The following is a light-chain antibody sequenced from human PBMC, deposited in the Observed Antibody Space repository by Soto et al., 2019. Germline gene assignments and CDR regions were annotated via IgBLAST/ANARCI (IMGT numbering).Light chain of an antibody. J-gene: IGKJ1*01. CDR2: VAS. V-gene: IGKV1-12*01. CDR1: QGISSW. Sequence: DIQMTQSPSSVSASVGDRVTITCRASQGISSWLAWYQHKPGKAPKLLIYVASSLQSGVASRFSGSASGTDFTLTISSLQPEDFATYYCQQANSFPWPFGQGTKVEIK. CDR3: QQANSFPWP.